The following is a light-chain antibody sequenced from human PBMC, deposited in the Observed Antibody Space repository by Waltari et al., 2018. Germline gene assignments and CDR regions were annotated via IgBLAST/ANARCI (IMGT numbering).Light chain of an antibody. V-gene: IGKV1-9*01. CDR3: QQLNSYPWT. CDR1: QGISSY. J-gene: IGKJ1*01. Sequence: IQLTQSPSSLSASGGDRVPIPCRASQGISSYLAWYQQKPGKAPKLLIYAASTLQSGVPSRFSGSGSGTDFTLTISSLQPEDFATYYCQQLNSYPWTFGQGTKVEIK. CDR2: AAS.